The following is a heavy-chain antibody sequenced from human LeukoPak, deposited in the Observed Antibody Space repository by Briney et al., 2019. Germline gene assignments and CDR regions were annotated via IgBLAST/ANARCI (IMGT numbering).Heavy chain of an antibody. CDR3: ANYHDYSNFQGAYYLDY. CDR1: GGSIRGYY. V-gene: IGHV4-59*08. J-gene: IGHJ4*02. D-gene: IGHD4-11*01. Sequence: KASETLSLTCTVSGGSIRGYYWSWIRQPPGKGLEWIGNIYYSGSTNYNPSLKSRVTISVDTSKNQFSLKLSSVTAADTAVYYCANYHDYSNFQGAYYLDYWGQGTLVTVSS. CDR2: IYYSGST.